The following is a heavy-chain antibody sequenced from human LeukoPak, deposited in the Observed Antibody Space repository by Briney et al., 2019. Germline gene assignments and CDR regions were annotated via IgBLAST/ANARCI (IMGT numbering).Heavy chain of an antibody. CDR3: AKDPEAMVISYYFDY. D-gene: IGHD5-18*01. CDR2: ISGSGLST. Sequence: GGSLRLSCAASGFTFSSYAMSWVREAPGKGGGWGSAISGSGLSTYYADSVKGRFTISRDNSKNTLYLQMNSLRAEDTALYYCAKDPEAMVISYYFDYWGQGTLVTVSS. J-gene: IGHJ4*02. CDR1: GFTFSSYA. V-gene: IGHV3-23*01.